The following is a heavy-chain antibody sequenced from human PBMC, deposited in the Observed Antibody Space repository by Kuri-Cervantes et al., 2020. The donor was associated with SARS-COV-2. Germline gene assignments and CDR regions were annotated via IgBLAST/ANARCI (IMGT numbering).Heavy chain of an antibody. CDR3: AYDSSAFHFDY. CDR2: ISYDGSNK. J-gene: IGHJ4*02. D-gene: IGHD3-22*01. V-gene: IGHV3-30-3*01. CDR1: GFTFSSYA. Sequence: LSLTCAASGFTFSSYAMHWVRQAPGKGLEWVAVISYDGSNKYYADSVKGRFTISRDNSKNTLYLQMNSLRAEDTAVYYCAYDSSAFHFDYWGQGTLVTVSS.